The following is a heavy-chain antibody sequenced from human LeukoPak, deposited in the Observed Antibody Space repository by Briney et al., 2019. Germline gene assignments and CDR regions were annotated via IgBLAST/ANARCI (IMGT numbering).Heavy chain of an antibody. D-gene: IGHD1-26*01. Sequence: PGGSLRPSCAASGFTFSSYGMHWVRQAPGKGLEWVAYINPDGSQKFYVASMEGRFTISRDNAQSSLYLQMDSLRGEDSARYYCARATRWSFDSWGLGSLVTVSS. CDR3: ARATRWSFDS. J-gene: IGHJ4*02. V-gene: IGHV3-7*04. CDR2: INPDGSQK. CDR1: GFTFSSYG.